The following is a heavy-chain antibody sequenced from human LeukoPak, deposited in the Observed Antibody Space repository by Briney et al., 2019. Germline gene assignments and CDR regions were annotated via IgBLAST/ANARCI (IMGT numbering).Heavy chain of an antibody. CDR1: GGSISSYY. J-gene: IGHJ3*02. D-gene: IGHD3-22*01. CDR3: AKDPSNYYDRGAFDI. V-gene: IGHV4-59*01. CDR2: IYYSGST. Sequence: PSETLSLTCSVPGGSISSYYWNWIRQPPGKGLEWIGYIYYSGSTNYNPSLKSRITISVDTSKNQFSLRLSSVTAADTAVYYCAKDPSNYYDRGAFDIWGQGTMVTVSS.